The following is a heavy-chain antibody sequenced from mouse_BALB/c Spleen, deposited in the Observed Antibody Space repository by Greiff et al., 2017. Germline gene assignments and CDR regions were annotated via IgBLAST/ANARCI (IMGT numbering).Heavy chain of an antibody. Sequence: EVKLVESGGGLVQPGGSRKLSCAASGFTFSSFGMHWVRQAPEKGLEWVAYISSGSSTIYYADTVKGRFTISRDNPKNTLFLQMTSLRSEDTAMYYCARNRDGIPNYYAMDYWGQGTSVTVSS. CDR1: GFTFSSFG. CDR2: ISSGSSTI. J-gene: IGHJ4*01. V-gene: IGHV5-17*02. CDR3: ARNRDGIPNYYAMDY. D-gene: IGHD2-1*01.